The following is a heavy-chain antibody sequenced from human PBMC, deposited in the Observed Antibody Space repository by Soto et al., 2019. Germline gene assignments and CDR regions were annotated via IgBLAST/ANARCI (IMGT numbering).Heavy chain of an antibody. J-gene: IGHJ4*02. CDR1: GFTFSNYA. Sequence: QVQLVESGGGVVQPGRSLRLSCAASGFTFSNYAMHWVRQAPGKGLEWVAVISYDGSNEYYADSVKGRFTVSRDNSKXXXXXQMNTLRPEDTAVYYCARNYYGSGSYLGPFGYWGQGTLVTVSS. CDR3: ARNYYGSGSYLGPFGY. CDR2: ISYDGSNE. D-gene: IGHD3-10*01. V-gene: IGHV3-30*04.